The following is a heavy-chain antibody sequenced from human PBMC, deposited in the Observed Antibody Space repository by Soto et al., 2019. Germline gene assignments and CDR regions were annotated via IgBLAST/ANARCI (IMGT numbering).Heavy chain of an antibody. V-gene: IGHV4-59*01. CDR2: IYYSGSS. Sequence: PSETLSLTCTVSGGSFGTYYWSWIRQAPGKGLEWIGYIYYSGSSNYNPSLKSRVTMSVDTSKNQLYLKLSSVTAADTAVYYCARDQGGPFDYWGQGTLVTVSS. CDR3: ARDQGGPFDY. CDR1: GGSFGTYY. D-gene: IGHD2-15*01. J-gene: IGHJ4*02.